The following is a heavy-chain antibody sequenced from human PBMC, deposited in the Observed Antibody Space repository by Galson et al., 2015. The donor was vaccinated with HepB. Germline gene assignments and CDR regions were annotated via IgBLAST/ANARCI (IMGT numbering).Heavy chain of an antibody. V-gene: IGHV3-23*01. D-gene: IGHD3-3*01. CDR2: ISGSGGST. CDR1: GFTFSSNA. J-gene: IGHJ4*02. CDR3: AKAFNYDFWSAYLDY. Sequence: SLRLSCAASGFTFSSNAMTWVRLAPGKGLEWVSAISGSGGSTYYADSVKGRFSISRDNSRNTLSLQMNSLRAEDTALYYCAKAFNYDFWSAYLDYWGQGSL.